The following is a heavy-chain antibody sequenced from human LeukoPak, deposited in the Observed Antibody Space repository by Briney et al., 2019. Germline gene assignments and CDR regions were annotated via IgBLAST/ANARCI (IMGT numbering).Heavy chain of an antibody. J-gene: IGHJ1*01. Sequence: SETLSLTCSVSGDSVSRSDSYWDWIRQPPGKGLEWIGTIYYSGRTYYSPSLKSRVTMSVDPSNNQFSLNLRSVTAADTALYYCARRRYYDGSGYLEWGQGTLLSVSS. V-gene: IGHV4-39*01. CDR2: IYYSGRT. D-gene: IGHD3-22*01. CDR1: GDSVSRSDSY. CDR3: ARRRYYDGSGYLE.